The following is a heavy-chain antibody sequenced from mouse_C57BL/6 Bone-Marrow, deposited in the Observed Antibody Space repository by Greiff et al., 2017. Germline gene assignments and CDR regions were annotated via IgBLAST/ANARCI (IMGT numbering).Heavy chain of an antibody. J-gene: IGHJ3*01. CDR2: IYPGDGDT. V-gene: IGHV1-82*01. D-gene: IGHD2-12*01. Sequence: QVQLQQSGPELVKPGASVKISCKASGYAFSSSWMNWVKQRPGKGLEWIGRIYPGDGDTNYNGKFKGKATLTADKSSSTAYMQLSSLTSEDSAVYFCARSYDEAWFAYWGQGTLVTVSA. CDR3: ARSYDEAWFAY. CDR1: GYAFSSSW.